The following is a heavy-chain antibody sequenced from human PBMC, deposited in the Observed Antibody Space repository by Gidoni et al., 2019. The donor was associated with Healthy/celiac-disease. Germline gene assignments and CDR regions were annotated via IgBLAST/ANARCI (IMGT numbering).Heavy chain of an antibody. D-gene: IGHD2-2*01. CDR1: GGTFSSYA. CDR2: IIPIFGTA. J-gene: IGHJ6*02. Sequence: QVQLVQSGAEVKKPGSSVTVSCKASGGTFSSYAISWVRQAPGQGLEWMGGIIPIFGTANYAQKFQGRVTITADKSTSTAYMELSSLRSEDTAVYYCARESGVVVVPAASYYGMDVWGQGTTVTVSS. CDR3: ARESGVVVVPAASYYGMDV. V-gene: IGHV1-69*06.